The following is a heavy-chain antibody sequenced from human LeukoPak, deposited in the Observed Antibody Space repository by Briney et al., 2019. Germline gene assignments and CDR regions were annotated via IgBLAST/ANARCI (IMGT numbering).Heavy chain of an antibody. Sequence: GGSLRLSCAASGFSFSSYGMHWVRQAPGKGLEWVAFIRYDGSNKYYADSVKGRFTISRDNSKNTLYLQMNSLRAEDTVVYYCAKTYSSEDAFDIWGQGTMVTVSS. V-gene: IGHV3-30*02. CDR1: GFSFSSYG. J-gene: IGHJ3*02. D-gene: IGHD6-6*01. CDR2: IRYDGSNK. CDR3: AKTYSSEDAFDI.